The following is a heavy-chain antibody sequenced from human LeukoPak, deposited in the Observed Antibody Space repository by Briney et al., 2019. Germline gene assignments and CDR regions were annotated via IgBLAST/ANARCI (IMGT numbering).Heavy chain of an antibody. CDR3: VLSGGLYYYYGMDV. CDR2: ISSSGSTI. Sequence: GGSLRLSCAASGFTFSSYEMNWVRQAPGKGLEWVSYISSSGSTIYYADSVKGRFTISRDNTKNSLYLQMNILRAEDTAVYYCVLSGGLYYYYGMDVWGQGTTVTVSS. CDR1: GFTFSSYE. V-gene: IGHV3-48*03. J-gene: IGHJ6*02.